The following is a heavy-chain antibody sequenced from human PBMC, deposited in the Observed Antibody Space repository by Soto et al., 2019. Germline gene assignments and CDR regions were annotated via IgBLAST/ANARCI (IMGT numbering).Heavy chain of an antibody. D-gene: IGHD2-8*01. V-gene: IGHV4-59*01. J-gene: IGHJ5*02. CDR1: GASSSSYY. CDR2: MNDFGRT. CDR3: VRSFCRDAVRCNWFDP. Sequence: QVQLQESGPGLVKSSETLSLTCTVSGASSSSYYWSWIRQPPGKGLEWIGYMNDFGRTIYNPSLKSRGTISLDTSKCQFSLKLTCVITADPAVYYCVRSFCRDAVRCNWFDPWGQGTLVTVSS.